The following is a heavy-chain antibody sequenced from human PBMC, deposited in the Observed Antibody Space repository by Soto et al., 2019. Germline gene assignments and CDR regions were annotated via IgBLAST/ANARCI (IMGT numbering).Heavy chain of an antibody. D-gene: IGHD6-13*01. CDR1: GGSISGSY. CDR3: ARCGAAPGAHIDY. Sequence: NPSETLSLTCSVSGGSISGSYWSWIRQSPGKGLEWLGYVYYTGSTNFSPSLRSRVSISVDTSKNEFSLRLSSVTAADTAVYFCARCGAAPGAHIDYWGQGTQVTVSS. J-gene: IGHJ4*02. V-gene: IGHV4-59*01. CDR2: VYYTGST.